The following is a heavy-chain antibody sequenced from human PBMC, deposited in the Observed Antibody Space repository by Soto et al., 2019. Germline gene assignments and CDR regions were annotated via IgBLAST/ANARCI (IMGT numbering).Heavy chain of an antibody. Sequence: QPGGSLRLSCAASGFTFSSYAMSWVRQAPGKGLEWVSAISGSGGSTYYADSVKGRFTISRDNSKNTLYLQMNSLRAEDTAVYYCAKVDSSSWYVPRGYTYYGMDVWGQGTTVTVSS. CDR3: AKVDSSSWYVPRGYTYYGMDV. J-gene: IGHJ6*02. V-gene: IGHV3-23*01. D-gene: IGHD6-13*01. CDR2: ISGSGGST. CDR1: GFTFSSYA.